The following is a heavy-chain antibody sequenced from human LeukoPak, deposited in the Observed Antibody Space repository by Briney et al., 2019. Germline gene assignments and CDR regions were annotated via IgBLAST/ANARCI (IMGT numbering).Heavy chain of an antibody. CDR2: ISWNSGSM. V-gene: IGHV3-9*01. CDR3: AKDAASLAVAGLSIDY. Sequence: PGGSLRLSCAASGFTFDDYAMHWVRQAPGKGLEWVSGISWNSGSMGYADSVKGRFTVSRDNAKNSLYLQMNSLRAEDTALYYCAKDAASLAVAGLSIDYWGQGTLVTVSS. D-gene: IGHD6-19*01. J-gene: IGHJ4*02. CDR1: GFTFDDYA.